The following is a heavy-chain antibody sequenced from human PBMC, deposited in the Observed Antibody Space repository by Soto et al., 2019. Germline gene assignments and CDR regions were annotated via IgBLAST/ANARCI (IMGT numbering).Heavy chain of an antibody. Sequence: KPSETLSLTCTVSGGSISSGGYYWSWIRQHPGKGLEWIGYIYYSGSTYYNPSLKSRVTISVDTSKNQFSLKLSSVTAAGTAVYYCARGYSGYGIDYWGQGTLVTVSS. CDR1: GGSISSGGYY. V-gene: IGHV4-31*03. D-gene: IGHD5-12*01. CDR2: IYYSGST. CDR3: ARGYSGYGIDY. J-gene: IGHJ4*02.